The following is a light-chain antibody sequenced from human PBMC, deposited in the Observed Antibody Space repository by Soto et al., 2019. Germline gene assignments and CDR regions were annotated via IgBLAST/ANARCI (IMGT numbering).Light chain of an antibody. Sequence: VITQSPSSLSVSHGERATLSCRASQSVSSSNLAWYQQKPGQAPRLLIYGASTRATGIPGRFSGSGSGTEFTLTISSLQSEDFAVYYCQQYNNWPRTFGQGTKVAIK. J-gene: IGKJ1*01. CDR3: QQYNNWPRT. CDR1: QSVSSSN. V-gene: IGKV3-15*01. CDR2: GAS.